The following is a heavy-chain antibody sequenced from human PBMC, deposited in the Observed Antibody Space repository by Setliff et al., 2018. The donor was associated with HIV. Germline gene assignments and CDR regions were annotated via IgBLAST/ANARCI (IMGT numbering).Heavy chain of an antibody. J-gene: IGHJ1*01. Sequence: ETLSLTCVVSGYSLTSGYYWGWIRPPPGKGLEWIGSIHDSGRTYYNPSLNSRVTISVDTSKNQFSLKLSSVTAADTAVYYCARDPKHYYKYFQYWRPGTLVTVSS. V-gene: IGHV4-38-2*02. CDR3: ARDPKHYYKYFQY. CDR1: GYSLTSGYY. CDR2: IHDSGRT. D-gene: IGHD1-26*01.